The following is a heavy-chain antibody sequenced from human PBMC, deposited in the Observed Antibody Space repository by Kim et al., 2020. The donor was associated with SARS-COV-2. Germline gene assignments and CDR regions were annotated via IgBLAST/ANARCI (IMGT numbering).Heavy chain of an antibody. V-gene: IGHV4-31*02. CDR3: ARLPPPGFDWLLYDAFDI. Sequence: KGRVTISVDTSKNQFSLKLSSVTAADTAVYYCARLPPPGFDWLLYDAFDIWGQGTMVTVSS. J-gene: IGHJ3*02. D-gene: IGHD3-9*01.